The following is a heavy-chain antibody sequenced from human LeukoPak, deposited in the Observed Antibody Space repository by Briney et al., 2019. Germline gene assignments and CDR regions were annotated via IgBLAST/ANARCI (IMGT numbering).Heavy chain of an antibody. V-gene: IGHV3-7*01. CDR3: ARYSRSWDLDY. D-gene: IGHD6-13*01. CDR2: IKQDGSEK. CDR1: GFTFSSYW. J-gene: IGHJ4*02. Sequence: GGSLRLSCAASGFTFSSYWMSWVRQAPGKGLEWVAHIKQDGSEKYFVDSVKGRFTISRDNAKNSLYLQMNSLRAEDTAVYYCARYSRSWDLDYWGQGTLVTVSS.